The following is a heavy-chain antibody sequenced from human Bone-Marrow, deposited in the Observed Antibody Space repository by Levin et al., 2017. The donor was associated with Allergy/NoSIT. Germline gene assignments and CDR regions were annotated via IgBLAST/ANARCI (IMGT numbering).Heavy chain of an antibody. CDR1: GGSISDDIHY. D-gene: IGHD3-10*01. J-gene: IGHJ5*02. V-gene: IGHV4-39*01. Sequence: SETLSLTCTVSGGSISDDIHYWAWIRQPPGKGLEWIGSIYHSGGTYFNPSLQSRVTMSIDTSKNQFSLNLLSVTAADTDVYYCARRYDDAGAYRFDPWGQGTLVAASS. CDR2: IYHSGGT. CDR3: ARRYDDAGAYRFDP.